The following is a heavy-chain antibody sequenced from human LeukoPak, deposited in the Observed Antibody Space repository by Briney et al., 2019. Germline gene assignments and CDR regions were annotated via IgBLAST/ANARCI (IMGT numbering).Heavy chain of an antibody. V-gene: IGHV4-59*01. CDR2: IYYSGST. Sequence: PSETLSLTCTVSGGSISSYYWSWIRQPPGKGLEWIGYIYYSGSTNYNPSLKSRVTISVDTSKNQFSLKLSSVTAADTAVYYCARIVHSSSWSPFDYWGQGTLVTVSS. CDR3: ARIVHSSSWSPFDY. J-gene: IGHJ4*02. D-gene: IGHD6-13*01. CDR1: GGSISSYY.